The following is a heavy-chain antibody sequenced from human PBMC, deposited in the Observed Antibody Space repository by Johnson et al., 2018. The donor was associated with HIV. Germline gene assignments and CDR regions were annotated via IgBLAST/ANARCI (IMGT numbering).Heavy chain of an antibody. D-gene: IGHD5-18*01. J-gene: IGHJ3*02. CDR2: IRYDGSNK. CDR1: GFTFSTYA. V-gene: IGHV3-30*02. Sequence: QVQLVESGGGLVQPGGSLRLSCAASGFTFSTYAMSWVRQAPGKGLEWVAFIRYDGSNKYYADSVKGRFTISRDNSKNTLYLQMNSLRAEDTAVYYCTRLPSGYSRDAFDIWGQGTMVTVSS. CDR3: TRLPSGYSRDAFDI.